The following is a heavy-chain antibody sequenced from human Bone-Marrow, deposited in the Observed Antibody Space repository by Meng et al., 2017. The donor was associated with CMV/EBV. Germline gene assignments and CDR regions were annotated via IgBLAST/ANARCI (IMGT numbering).Heavy chain of an antibody. V-gene: IGHV3-74*01. D-gene: IGHD1-1*01. J-gene: IGHJ6*02. CDR3: AKDDHNWNEIYYGMDV. CDR2: INSDGSST. CDR1: GFTFSSYW. Sequence: GGSLRLSCAASGFTFSSYWMHWVRQAPGKGLVWVSRINSDGSSTSYADSVKGRFTISRDNAKNTLYLQMNSLRAEDTAVYYCAKDDHNWNEIYYGMDVWGQGTTVTVSS.